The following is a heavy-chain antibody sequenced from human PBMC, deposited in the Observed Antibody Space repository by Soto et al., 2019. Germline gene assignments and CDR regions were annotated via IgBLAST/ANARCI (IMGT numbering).Heavy chain of an antibody. CDR3: AKGVRKGPDYYYDSSGYFQLFGY. CDR1: GFTFSSYA. J-gene: IGHJ4*02. V-gene: IGHV3-23*01. CDR2: ISGSGGST. D-gene: IGHD3-22*01. Sequence: PGGSLRLSCAASGFTFSSYAMSWVRQAPGKGLEWVSAISGSGGSTYYADSVKGRFTISRDNSKNTLYPQMNSLRAEDTAVYYCAKGVRKGPDYYYDSSGYFQLFGYWGQGTLVTVYS.